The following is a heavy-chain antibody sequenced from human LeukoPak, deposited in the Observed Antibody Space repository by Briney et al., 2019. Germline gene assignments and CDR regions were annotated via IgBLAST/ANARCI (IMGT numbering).Heavy chain of an antibody. CDR2: IYYSGST. Sequence: SETLSLTCTVSGGSISSSSYYWGWIRQPPGKGLEWIGSIYYSGSTYYNPSLKSRVTISVDTSKNQFSLKLSSVTAADTAVYYCARGPSRGLYGPGAYWGRGTLVSVSS. D-gene: IGHD3-10*01. V-gene: IGHV4-39*07. J-gene: IGHJ4*02. CDR1: GGSISSSSYY. CDR3: ARGPSRGLYGPGAY.